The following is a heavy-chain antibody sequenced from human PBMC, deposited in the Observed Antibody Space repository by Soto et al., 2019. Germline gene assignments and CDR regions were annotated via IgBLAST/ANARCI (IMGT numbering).Heavy chain of an antibody. CDR3: ARDGDGYNY. V-gene: IGHV4-61*01. J-gene: IGHJ4*02. CDR2: IYSSGST. D-gene: IGHD5-12*01. Sequence: QVQLQESGPGLVKPSETLSLTCTVSGGSVSSGSYYWSWIRQPPGKGLEWIGYIYSSGSTSSNPSLESRVTISVDTSKNQFALKLSSVTAADTAVYYCARDGDGYNYWGQGTLVTVSS. CDR1: GGSVSSGSYY.